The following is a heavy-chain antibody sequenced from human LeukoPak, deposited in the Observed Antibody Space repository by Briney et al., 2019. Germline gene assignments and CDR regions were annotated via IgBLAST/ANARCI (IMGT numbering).Heavy chain of an antibody. CDR2: ISSSSSYI. Sequence: PGGSLRLPCAASGFPFSSYWMRGVRQAPGKGREGVSSISSSSSYIYYADPVKGPFTISRHNAKNPLYLQLNPPRAEDTAVYYCATTYNGLWGQGTLVTVSS. V-gene: IGHV3-21*01. CDR3: ATTYNGL. J-gene: IGHJ4*02. D-gene: IGHD1-1*01. CDR1: GFPFSSYW.